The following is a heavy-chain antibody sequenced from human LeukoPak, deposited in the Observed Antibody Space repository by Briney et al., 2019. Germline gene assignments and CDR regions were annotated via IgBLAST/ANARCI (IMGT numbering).Heavy chain of an antibody. CDR1: GYTFNSYD. V-gene: IGHV1-8*01. CDR2: MNPNTGNT. J-gene: IGHJ5*02. CDR3: ARGGAGTYYKRDGWFDP. D-gene: IGHD3-10*01. Sequence: ASVKVSCKASGYTFNSYDINWVRQATGQGLEWMGWMNPNTGNTGYGERFQGRVTMTRDNSISTAYMELNSLTSEDTAVYYCARGGAGTYYKRDGWFDPWGQGTLVTV.